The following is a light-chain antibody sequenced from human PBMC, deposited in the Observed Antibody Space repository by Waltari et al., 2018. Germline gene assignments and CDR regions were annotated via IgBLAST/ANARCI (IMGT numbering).Light chain of an antibody. CDR3: STWDSTLSAVV. V-gene: IGLV1-36*01. Sequence: QSALTQEASVSGTVGQKVTLSCTGDSSNVGKYAVGWYQQSAHGAPKTVLFGHSLPSGIPDRCSGSKSGTTVSLTISGLQPEDEADYYCSTWDSTLSAVVFGGGTKVTVL. CDR1: SSNVGKYA. CDR2: GH. J-gene: IGLJ2*01.